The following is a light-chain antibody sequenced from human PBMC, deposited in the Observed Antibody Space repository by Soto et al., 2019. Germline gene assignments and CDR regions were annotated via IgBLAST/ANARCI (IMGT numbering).Light chain of an antibody. J-gene: IGLJ1*01. CDR3: SSYTTSSTLLDV. V-gene: IGLV2-14*01. CDR2: AVS. Sequence: QSALTQPASVSGSPGQSITISCTGTSSDVGGYNYVSWYQQHPGKAPKLMIYAVSNRPSGVSTRFSGSKSGNTASLTISGLHAVDEADDHCSSYTTSSTLLDVFGTGTKLTVL. CDR1: SSDVGGYNY.